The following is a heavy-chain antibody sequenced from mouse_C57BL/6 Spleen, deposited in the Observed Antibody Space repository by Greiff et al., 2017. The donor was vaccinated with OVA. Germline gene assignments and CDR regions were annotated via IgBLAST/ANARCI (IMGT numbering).Heavy chain of an antibody. D-gene: IGHD2-5*01. J-gene: IGHJ3*01. CDR3: ARVGAYYSKGWFAY. Sequence: EVKLQQSGPELVKPGASVRISCKTSGYTFTDYYVNWVKQSHGKSLEWIGDINPNNGYTTYNQQFKGKATLTVDKSSSTAYMELRSLTSEDSAVYYCARVGAYYSKGWFAYWGQGTLVTVSA. CDR1: GYTFTDYY. CDR2: INPNNGYT. V-gene: IGHV1-26*01.